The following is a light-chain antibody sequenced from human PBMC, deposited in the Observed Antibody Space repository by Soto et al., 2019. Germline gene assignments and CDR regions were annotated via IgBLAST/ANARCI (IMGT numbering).Light chain of an antibody. CDR2: EAT. CDR3: QQYEAYPLT. CDR1: ESISSW. J-gene: IGKJ4*01. V-gene: IGKV1-5*03. Sequence: DIQMTQSPSTLSASVGDRVTITCRASESISSWLAWYQQKPGKAPKLLIYEATSLESGVPSRFSGSGSGTEFALTISSLQPDDFATYSCQQYEAYPLTFGGGTKVDIK.